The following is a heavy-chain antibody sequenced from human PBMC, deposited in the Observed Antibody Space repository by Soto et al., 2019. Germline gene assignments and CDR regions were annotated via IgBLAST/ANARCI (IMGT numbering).Heavy chain of an antibody. CDR2: ISYDGSKK. D-gene: IGHD4-17*01. CDR3: TRDMDYGDRAFGDY. V-gene: IGHV3-30-3*01. CDR1: GFTFSSFA. J-gene: IGHJ4*02. Sequence: QVQLVESGGGVVQPGRSLRLSCAASGFTFSSFAMYWVRQAPGKGLEWMAVISYDGSKKYYADSVKGRFTISRDNSKNTLYLQINGLRTEDTAVYYCTRDMDYGDRAFGDYWGQGTLVTVSS.